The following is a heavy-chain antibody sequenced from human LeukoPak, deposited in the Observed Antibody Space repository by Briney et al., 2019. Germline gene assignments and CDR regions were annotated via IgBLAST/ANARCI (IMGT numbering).Heavy chain of an antibody. CDR3: ARHISNYGSGSYRGLWDY. J-gene: IGHJ4*02. D-gene: IGHD3-10*01. Sequence: PSETLSLTCAVYGGSFSGYYWSWIRQPPGKGLEWIGEINHSGSTNYNPSLKSRVTISVDTSKNQLSLKLSSVTAADTAVYYCARHISNYGSGSYRGLWDYWGQGTLVTVSS. V-gene: IGHV4-34*01. CDR1: GGSFSGYY. CDR2: INHSGST.